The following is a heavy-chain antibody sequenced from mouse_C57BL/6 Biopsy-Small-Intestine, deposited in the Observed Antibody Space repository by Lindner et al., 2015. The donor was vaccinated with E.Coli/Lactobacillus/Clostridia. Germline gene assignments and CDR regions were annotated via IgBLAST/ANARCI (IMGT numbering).Heavy chain of an antibody. J-gene: IGHJ2*01. CDR2: INPNNGGT. CDR1: GYTFTDYN. V-gene: IGHV1-18*01. Sequence: VQLQESGPELVKPGASVKIPCKASGYTFTDYNMDWVKQSHGKSLEWIGDINPNNGGTIYNQKFKGKATLTVDKSSSTAYMELRSLTSEDSAVYYCTTERDLGVYYGHWGQGTTLTVSS. CDR3: TTERDLGVYYGH.